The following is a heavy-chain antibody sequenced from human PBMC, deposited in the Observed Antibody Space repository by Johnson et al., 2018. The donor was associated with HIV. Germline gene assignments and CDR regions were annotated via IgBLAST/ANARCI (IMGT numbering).Heavy chain of an antibody. CDR1: GFTLSTYG. CDR2: MSYDGSNK. Sequence: QVQLVESGGGLIQPGRSLRLSCVASGFTLSTYGMHWVRQAPGKGLEWVAVMSYDGSNKYYADSVKGRFTISRDSSKNTLYLQMNSLRPEDTAVYYCAKDRNWGRLFDGFDIWGRGTMVTVSS. CDR3: AKDRNWGRLFDGFDI. V-gene: IGHV3-30*18. J-gene: IGHJ3*02. D-gene: IGHD7-27*01.